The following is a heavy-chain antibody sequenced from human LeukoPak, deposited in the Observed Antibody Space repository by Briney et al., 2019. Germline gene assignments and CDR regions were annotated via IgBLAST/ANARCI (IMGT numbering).Heavy chain of an antibody. Sequence: GASVKVSCKASGYTFTGYYMHWVRQAPGQGLEWMGCINPNSGRTSYAQKFQGRVTMTRDTSTSTVYMGLSSLRSEDTAVYYCARDVRGPGGYCSGGSCYSWGQGLDYWGQGTLVTVSS. J-gene: IGHJ4*02. CDR2: INPNSGRT. CDR3: ARDVRGPGGYCSGGSCYSWGQGLDY. CDR1: GYTFTGYY. D-gene: IGHD2-15*01. V-gene: IGHV1-46*01.